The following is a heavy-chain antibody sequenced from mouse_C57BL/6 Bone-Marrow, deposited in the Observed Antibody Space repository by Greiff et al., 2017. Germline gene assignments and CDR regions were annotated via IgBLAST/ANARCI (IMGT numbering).Heavy chain of an antibody. Sequence: QVQLQQPGAELVMPGASVKLSCKASGYTFTSYWMHWVKQRPGQGLEWIGEIDPSDSYTNYNQKFKGKSTLTVDKSSSTAYMQLSSLTYEDSAVYYCKVDSDWYDYWGQGTTLTVSS. J-gene: IGHJ2*01. V-gene: IGHV1-69*01. CDR3: KVDSDWYDY. CDR2: IDPSDSYT. D-gene: IGHD2-12*01. CDR1: GYTFTSYW.